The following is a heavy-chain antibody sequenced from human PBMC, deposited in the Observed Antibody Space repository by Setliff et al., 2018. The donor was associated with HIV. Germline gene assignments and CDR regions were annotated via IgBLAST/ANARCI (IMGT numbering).Heavy chain of an antibody. V-gene: IGHV4-39*01. Sequence: SETLSLTCTVSGGPISSSNYYWGWIRQPPGKGLEWIGSFFYSGSTYHNPSLKSRVTISVDTSKNQFSLKLSSVTAADTAVYYCARLTSGWFFTYWGQGTLVTVSS. CDR2: FFYSGST. D-gene: IGHD6-19*01. J-gene: IGHJ4*02. CDR1: GGPISSSNYY. CDR3: ARLTSGWFFTY.